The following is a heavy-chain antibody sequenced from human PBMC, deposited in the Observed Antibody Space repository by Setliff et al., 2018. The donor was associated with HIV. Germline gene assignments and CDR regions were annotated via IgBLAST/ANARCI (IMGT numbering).Heavy chain of an antibody. Sequence: ASVKVSCKASGYTFTSYYMHWVRQAPGQGLEWMGIINPSGGSTSYAQKFQGRVTITADRSTSTSYMELRGLRSEDTALYYCAKDTYSTGWYTTDFYYYGMEVWGQGTTVTVSS. CDR2: INPSGGST. CDR3: AKDTYSTGWYTTDFYYYGMEV. J-gene: IGHJ6*02. D-gene: IGHD6-19*01. CDR1: GYTFTSYY. V-gene: IGHV1-46*01.